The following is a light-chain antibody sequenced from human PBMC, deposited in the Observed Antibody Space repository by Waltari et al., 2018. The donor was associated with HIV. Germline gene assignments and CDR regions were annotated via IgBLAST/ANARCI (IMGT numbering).Light chain of an antibody. CDR2: QDT. CDR3: QARDSSTVV. Sequence: SYELTQPPSVSVSPGQTASITCSGDELGDRYACWYQQKPGQSPLLVIYQDTKRPSGNPDRFSGSNSGNTATLTISGTQAMDEADYYCQARDSSTVVFGGGTKLTVL. CDR1: ELGDRY. V-gene: IGLV3-1*01. J-gene: IGLJ2*01.